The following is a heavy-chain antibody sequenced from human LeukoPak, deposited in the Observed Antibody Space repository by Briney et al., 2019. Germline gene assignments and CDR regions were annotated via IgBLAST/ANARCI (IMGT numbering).Heavy chain of an antibody. CDR1: GFTFSSYA. J-gene: IGHJ3*02. CDR2: ISGSGGST. D-gene: IGHD2-21*02. CDR3: ARDCTRQAYCGGDCYEPNDAFDI. Sequence: PGGSLRLSCAASGFTFSSYAMSWVRQAPGKGLEWVSAISGSGGSTYYADSVKGRFTISRDNSKNTLYLQMNSLRAEDTAVYYCARDCTRQAYCGGDCYEPNDAFDIWGQGTMVTVSS. V-gene: IGHV3-23*01.